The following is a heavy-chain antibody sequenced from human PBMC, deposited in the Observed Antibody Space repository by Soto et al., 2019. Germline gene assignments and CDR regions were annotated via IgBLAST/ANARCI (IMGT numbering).Heavy chain of an antibody. Sequence: SGEVSFKASRGTFSSYSISWGRQSPGQGLEWMGGIIPIFGTANYAQKSQRRVTITEDESKSKAYMELRSLRSEDTAVYYCARGGRGGDGYNSPGMDVWGQGTTVTSP. CDR3: ARGGRGGDGYNSPGMDV. V-gene: IGHV1-69*13. J-gene: IGHJ6*02. CDR2: IIPIFGTA. CDR1: RGTFSSYS. D-gene: IGHD1-1*01.